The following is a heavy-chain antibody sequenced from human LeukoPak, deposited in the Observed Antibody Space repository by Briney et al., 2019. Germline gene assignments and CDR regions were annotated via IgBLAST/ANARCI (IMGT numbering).Heavy chain of an antibody. Sequence: GGSLRLSCAASGFTFGSYWMSWVRQAPGKGLEWVANIKQDGSEKYYVDSVKGRFTISRDNGKNSLYLQINSLRAEETAVYYCARVFGAYDSIDCWGQGTLVTVS. V-gene: IGHV3-7*01. CDR1: GFTFGSYW. D-gene: IGHD5-12*01. CDR2: IKQDGSEK. CDR3: ARVFGAYDSIDC. J-gene: IGHJ4*02.